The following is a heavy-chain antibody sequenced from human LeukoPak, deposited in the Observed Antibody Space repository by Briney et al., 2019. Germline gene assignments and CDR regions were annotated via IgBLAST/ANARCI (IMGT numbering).Heavy chain of an antibody. CDR1: GYTFTGYY. Sequence: ASVKVSCKASGYTFTGYYMHWVRQAPGQGLEWMGWINPNSGGTNYAQKFQGRATMTRDTSISTAYMELSRLRSDDTAVYYCARVDYYYYYYMDVWGKGTTVTVSS. CDR3: ARVDYYYYYYMDV. J-gene: IGHJ6*03. CDR2: INPNSGGT. V-gene: IGHV1-2*02.